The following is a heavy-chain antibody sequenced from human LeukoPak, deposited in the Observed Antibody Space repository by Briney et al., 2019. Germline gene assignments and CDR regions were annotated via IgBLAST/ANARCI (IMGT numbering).Heavy chain of an antibody. J-gene: IGHJ5*02. Sequence: PSETLSLTCTVSGGSISSRSYYWGWIRQPPGKGLDWIGSISYSGSTYYNPSLKSRVTISVDTSKNQSSLKLSSVTAADTAVYYCATHSSSSWYWFDPWGQGTLVTVSS. CDR1: GGSISSRSYY. V-gene: IGHV4-39*01. D-gene: IGHD6-13*01. CDR2: ISYSGST. CDR3: ATHSSSSWYWFDP.